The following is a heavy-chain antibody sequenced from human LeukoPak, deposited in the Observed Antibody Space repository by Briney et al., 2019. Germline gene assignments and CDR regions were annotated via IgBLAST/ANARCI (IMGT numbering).Heavy chain of an antibody. Sequence: ASVKVSCKASGYPFTGYYMHWVRQAPGQGLEWMGWINPNSGGTNYAQKFQGRVTMTRDTSISTAYMELSRLRSDDTAVYYCARFYYWRQYCSGGSCSSTSYGMDVWGQGTTVTVSS. CDR2: INPNSGGT. J-gene: IGHJ6*02. D-gene: IGHD2-15*01. CDR3: ARFYYWRQYCSGGSCSSTSYGMDV. CDR1: GYPFTGYY. V-gene: IGHV1-2*02.